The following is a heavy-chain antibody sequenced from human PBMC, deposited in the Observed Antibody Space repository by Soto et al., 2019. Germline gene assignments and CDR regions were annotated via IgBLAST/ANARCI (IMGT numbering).Heavy chain of an antibody. CDR1: GFTFSDYY. D-gene: IGHD6-6*01. CDR2: ISSSSSYT. CDR3: ARATGISSIAARTDAFDI. V-gene: IGHV3-11*06. J-gene: IGHJ3*02. Sequence: GSLRLSCAASGFTFSDYYMSWIRQAPGKGLEWVSYISSSSSYTNYADSVKGRFTISRDNAKNSLYLQMNSLRAEDTAVYYCARATGISSIAARTDAFDIWGQGTMVTVSS.